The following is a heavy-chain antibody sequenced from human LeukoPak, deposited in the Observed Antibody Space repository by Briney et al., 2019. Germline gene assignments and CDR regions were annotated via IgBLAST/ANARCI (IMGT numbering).Heavy chain of an antibody. CDR3: ARTDDIAVAGLDY. V-gene: IGHV4-34*01. CDR2: INHSGST. CDR1: GGSFSGYY. D-gene: IGHD6-19*01. Sequence: PSETLSLTCAVYGGSFSGYYWSWIRQPPGKGLEWIGEINHSGSTSYNPSLKSRVTISVDTSKNQFSLKLSSVTAADTAVYYCARTDDIAVAGLDYWGQGTLVTVSS. J-gene: IGHJ4*02.